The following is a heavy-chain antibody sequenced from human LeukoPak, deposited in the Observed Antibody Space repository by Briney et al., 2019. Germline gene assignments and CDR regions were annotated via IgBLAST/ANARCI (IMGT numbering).Heavy chain of an antibody. J-gene: IGHJ4*02. CDR3: ARDMMGYYGSGSYSRPRGD. Sequence: SETLSLTYAVSGYSISSGYYWGWIRQPPGKGLEWIGSIYHSGSTYYNPSLKSRVTISVDTSKNQFSLKLSSVTAADTAVYYCARDMMGYYGSGSYSRPRGDLDQRALVTVSS. CDR2: IYHSGST. V-gene: IGHV4-38-2*02. CDR1: GYSISSGYY. D-gene: IGHD3-10*01.